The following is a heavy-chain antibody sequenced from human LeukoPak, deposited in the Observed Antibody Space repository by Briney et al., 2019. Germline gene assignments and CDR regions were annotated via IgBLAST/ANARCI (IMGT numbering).Heavy chain of an antibody. CDR2: IYTSGST. J-gene: IGHJ5*02. CDR1: GGSISSYY. CDR3: ARDGVTFGGVIVPFDP. Sequence: SETLSLTCTVSGGSISSYYWSWIRQPAGKGLEWIGRIYTSGSTNYNPSLKSRVTISVDTSKNQFSLKLSSVTAADTAVYYCARDGVTFGGVIVPFDPWGQGTLVTVSS. D-gene: IGHD3-16*02. V-gene: IGHV4-4*07.